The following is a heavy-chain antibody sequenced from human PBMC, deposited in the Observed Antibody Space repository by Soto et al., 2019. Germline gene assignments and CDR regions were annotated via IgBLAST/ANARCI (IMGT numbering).Heavy chain of an antibody. CDR3: ARVMYSRSSVGTFDY. CDR1: GYTFTSYY. D-gene: IGHD6-6*01. Sequence: ASVKVSCKASGYTFTSYYMHWVRQAPGQGLEWMGIINPSGGSTSYAQKFQGRVTMTRDTSTSTVYMELSSLRSEDTAVYYCARVMYSRSSVGTFDYWGQGTLVTVSS. CDR2: INPSGGST. J-gene: IGHJ4*02. V-gene: IGHV1-46*01.